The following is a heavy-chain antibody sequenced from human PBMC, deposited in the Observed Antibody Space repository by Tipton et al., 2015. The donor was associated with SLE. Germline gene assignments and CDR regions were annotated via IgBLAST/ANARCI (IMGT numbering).Heavy chain of an antibody. Sequence: LRLSCTVSGGSISSYYWSWIRQPAGKGLEWIGRIYTSGSTNYKPPLQSRVTMTVDTYKNQFSLKLSSVTAADTAVYYCARVGWELKDYYYMDVWGRGTTVTVSS. CDR3: ARVGWELKDYYYMDV. CDR2: IYTSGST. D-gene: IGHD1-26*01. V-gene: IGHV4-4*07. CDR1: GGSISSYY. J-gene: IGHJ6*03.